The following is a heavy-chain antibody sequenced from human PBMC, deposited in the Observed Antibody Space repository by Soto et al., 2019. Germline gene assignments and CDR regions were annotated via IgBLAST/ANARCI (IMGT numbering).Heavy chain of an antibody. CDR1: VCTFSSYA. CDR2: IIPIFGTA. Sequence: GASVTVSCKASVCTFSSYAISWVRQAPGQGLEWMGGIIPIFGTANYAQKFKGRVTITADESTSTAYMELSSLRSEDTAVYYCASSLVLGIAAAGPYWDYYYYGMDVWGQGTTVTVSS. J-gene: IGHJ6*02. CDR3: ASSLVLGIAAAGPYWDYYYYGMDV. D-gene: IGHD6-13*01. V-gene: IGHV1-69*13.